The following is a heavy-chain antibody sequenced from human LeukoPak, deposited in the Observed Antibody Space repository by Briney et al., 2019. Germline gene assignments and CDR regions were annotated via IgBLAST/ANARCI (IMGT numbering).Heavy chain of an antibody. Sequence: GGSLRLSCEASGFTVISNYMSWVRQAPGKGLEWVSVIYSGGNTYYADSVEGRFTISRDNSKNTLYLQMKSLRAEDTAVYYCARDLWGAVGATGPSLGYWGQGTLVTVSS. CDR3: ARDLWGAVGATGPSLGY. CDR2: IYSGGNT. CDR1: GFTVISNY. V-gene: IGHV3-53*01. D-gene: IGHD1-26*01. J-gene: IGHJ4*02.